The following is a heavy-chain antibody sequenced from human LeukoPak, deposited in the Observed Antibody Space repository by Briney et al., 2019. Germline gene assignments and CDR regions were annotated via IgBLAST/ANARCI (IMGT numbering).Heavy chain of an antibody. Sequence: SETLSLTCTVSGGSISSYYWSWIRQPPGKGLEWIGYIYYSGSTNYNPSLKSRVTISVDTSKNQFSLKLSSVTAADTAVYYCASLYGGGNYRAYYGMDVWGQGTTVTVSS. J-gene: IGHJ6*02. CDR3: ASLYGGGNYRAYYGMDV. CDR2: IYYSGST. CDR1: GGSISSYY. V-gene: IGHV4-59*01. D-gene: IGHD4-23*01.